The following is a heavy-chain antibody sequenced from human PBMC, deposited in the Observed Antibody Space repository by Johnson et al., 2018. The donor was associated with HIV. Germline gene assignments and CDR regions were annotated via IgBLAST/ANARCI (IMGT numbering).Heavy chain of an antibody. CDR2: ISSSGSTI. D-gene: IGHD2-21*01. CDR3: AKSDVVVIPEGAFDI. V-gene: IGHV3-11*04. J-gene: IGHJ3*02. CDR1: GFTFSDYY. Sequence: QVLLVESGGGLVKPGGSLRLSCAASGFTFSDYYMSWIRQAQGKGLEWVSYISSSGSTIYYADSVKGRFTISRDNAKNSLYLQMNSRRAEDTAVYYCAKSDVVVIPEGAFDIWGQGTMVTVSS.